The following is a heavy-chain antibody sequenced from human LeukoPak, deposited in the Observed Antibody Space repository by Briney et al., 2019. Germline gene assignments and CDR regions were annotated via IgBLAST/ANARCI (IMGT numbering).Heavy chain of an antibody. V-gene: IGHV4-59*11. CDR3: ARDVDGASSMDV. CDR1: GASIDSHY. Sequence: SETLSLTCSVSGASIDSHYWSWIRQSPGKRLEWIGCQHYRGYTSYNPSFNGRVTLSTEVSKSQFSLKMSSVTAADTAVYYCARDVDGASSMDVWGKGTPVTVSS. CDR2: QHYRGYT. D-gene: IGHD4/OR15-4a*01. J-gene: IGHJ6*04.